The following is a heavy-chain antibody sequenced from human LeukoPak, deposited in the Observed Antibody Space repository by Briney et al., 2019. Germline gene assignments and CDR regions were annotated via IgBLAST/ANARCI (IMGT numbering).Heavy chain of an antibody. Sequence: GGSLRLSCAASGFTYDDYAMHWVRQAPGKGLEWVSGISWNSGSIGYADSVKGRFTISRDNAKNSLYLQMNSLRAEDTALYYCAKDHFGLYYFDYWGQGTLVTVSS. CDR3: AKDHFGLYYFDY. CDR1: GFTYDDYA. J-gene: IGHJ4*02. V-gene: IGHV3-9*01. CDR2: ISWNSGSI. D-gene: IGHD3/OR15-3a*01.